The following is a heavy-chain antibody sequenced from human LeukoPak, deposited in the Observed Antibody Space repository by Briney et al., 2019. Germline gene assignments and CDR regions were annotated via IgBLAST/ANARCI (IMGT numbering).Heavy chain of an antibody. CDR2: IKNDGSGI. J-gene: IGHJ4*02. V-gene: IGHV3-74*01. Sequence: PGGSLRLSCAASGFNFVNTWMHWVRQAPGKGLVWVARIKNDGSGIIYADSVEGRFTISRDNARNTVYLQMNSLRAEDTALYYRAREGIVVVPAALDYWGQGTLVTVSS. D-gene: IGHD2-2*01. CDR1: GFNFVNTW. CDR3: AREGIVVVPAALDY.